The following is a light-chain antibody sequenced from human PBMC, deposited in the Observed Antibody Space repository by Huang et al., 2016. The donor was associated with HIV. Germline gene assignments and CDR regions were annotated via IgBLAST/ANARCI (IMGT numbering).Light chain of an antibody. CDR2: LGS. Sequence: DIVMTQSPLSLSVTPGEPASISCRSSQSLLHTNGYNYLDWYLQKPGQSPQLLIYLGSNRASGVPDRFSGSGSGTEFTLKISRVEAEDVGVYYCMQALQTPRFTFGPGTKLDIK. CDR3: MQALQTPRFT. CDR1: QSLLHTNGYNY. J-gene: IGKJ3*01. V-gene: IGKV2-28*01.